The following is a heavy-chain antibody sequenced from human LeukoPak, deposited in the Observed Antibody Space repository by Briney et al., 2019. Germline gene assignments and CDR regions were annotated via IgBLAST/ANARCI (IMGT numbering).Heavy chain of an antibody. CDR3: ARGMDGDYGLGDY. CDR1: GGTFSSYA. CDR2: IIPIFGTA. D-gene: IGHD4-17*01. J-gene: IGHJ4*02. V-gene: IGHV1-69*13. Sequence: SVKVSCKASGGTFSSYAISWVRRAPGQGLEWMGGIIPIFGTANYAQKFQGRVTITADESTSTAYMELSSLRSEDTAVYYCARGMDGDYGLGDYWGQGTLVTVSS.